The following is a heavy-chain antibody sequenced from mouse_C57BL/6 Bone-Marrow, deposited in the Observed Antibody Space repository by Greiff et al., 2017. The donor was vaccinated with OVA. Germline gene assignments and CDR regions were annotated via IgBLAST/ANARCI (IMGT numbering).Heavy chain of an antibody. CDR1: GYTFTDYN. J-gene: IGHJ3*01. Sequence: VQLQQSGPELVKPGASVKIPCKASGYTFTDYNMDWVKQSHGKSLEWIGDINPNNGGTIYNQKFKGKATLTVDKSSSTAYMELRSLTSEDTAVYYCARGLYYGSSGAWFAYWGQGTLVTVSA. CDR3: ARGLYYGSSGAWFAY. CDR2: INPNNGGT. V-gene: IGHV1-18*01. D-gene: IGHD1-1*01.